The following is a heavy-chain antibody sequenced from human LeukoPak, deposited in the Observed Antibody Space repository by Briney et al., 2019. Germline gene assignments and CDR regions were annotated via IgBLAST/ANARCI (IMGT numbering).Heavy chain of an antibody. CDR2: IIPIFGIA. CDR3: ARIPQYYYDSSGYGPAQH. V-gene: IGHV1-69*04. CDR1: GGTFSSYA. D-gene: IGHD3-22*01. Sequence: SVKDSCKASGGTFSSYAISWVRQAPGQGLEWMGRIIPIFGIANYAQKFQGRVTITADKSTSTAYMELSSLRSEDTAVYYCARIPQYYYDSSGYGPAQHWGQGTLVTVSS. J-gene: IGHJ1*01.